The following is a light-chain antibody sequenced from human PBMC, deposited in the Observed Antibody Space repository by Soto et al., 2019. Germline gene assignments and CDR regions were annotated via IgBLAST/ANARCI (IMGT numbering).Light chain of an antibody. V-gene: IGKV3-15*01. CDR1: QGIGSN. Sequence: EIVMTQSPATLSVSPGERVTLSCRASQGIGSNLAWYQHIPGQAPRLLIYAASTRATGIPARFSGSGSGTEFTLTISSLQSEDFAVYYCQQYQNWPPMYAFGQGTKLEI. CDR2: AAS. J-gene: IGKJ2*01. CDR3: QQYQNWPPMYA.